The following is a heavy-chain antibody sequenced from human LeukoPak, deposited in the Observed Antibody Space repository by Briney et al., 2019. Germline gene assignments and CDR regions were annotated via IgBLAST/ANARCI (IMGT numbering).Heavy chain of an antibody. CDR2: MNPNSGNT. V-gene: IGHV1-8*01. CDR1: GYTFTSYD. D-gene: IGHD3-9*01. J-gene: IGHJ6*02. Sequence: ASVKVSCKASGYTFTSYDINWVRQATGQGLERMGWMNPNSGNTGYAQKFQGRVTMTRNTSISTAYMELSSLRSEDTAVYYCAREYYDILTGRIYYYYGMDVWGQGTTVTVSS. CDR3: AREYYDILTGRIYYYYGMDV.